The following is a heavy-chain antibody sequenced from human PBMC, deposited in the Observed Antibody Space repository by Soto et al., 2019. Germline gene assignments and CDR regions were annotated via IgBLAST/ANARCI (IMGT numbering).Heavy chain of an antibody. J-gene: IGHJ4*02. Sequence: GASVKVSCKASGGTFSSYAISWVRQAPGQGLEWMGGIIPIFGTANYAQKFQGRVTITADESTSTAYMELSSLRSEDTAVYYCARVGGYCSSTSCSVWGQGTLVTVSS. D-gene: IGHD2-2*01. CDR1: GGTFSSYA. V-gene: IGHV1-69*13. CDR2: IIPIFGTA. CDR3: ARVGGYCSSTSCSV.